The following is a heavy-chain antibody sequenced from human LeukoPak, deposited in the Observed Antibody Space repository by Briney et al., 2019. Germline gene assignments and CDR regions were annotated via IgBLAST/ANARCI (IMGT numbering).Heavy chain of an antibody. J-gene: IGHJ4*02. CDR2: ISYDGSNK. CDR3: AREDDWNYEDY. V-gene: IGHV3-30*03. Sequence: PGGSLRLSCAASGFTFRSYAMHWVRQAPGKGLEWVAVISYDGSNKYYADSVKGRFTISRDNAKNSLYLQMNSLRAEDTAIYFCAREDDWNYEDYWGQGTLVTVSS. CDR1: GFTFRSYA. D-gene: IGHD1-7*01.